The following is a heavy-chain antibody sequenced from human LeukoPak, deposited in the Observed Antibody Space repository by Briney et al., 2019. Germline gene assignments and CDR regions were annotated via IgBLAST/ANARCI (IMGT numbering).Heavy chain of an antibody. CDR2: IYYSGST. CDR1: GGSISSYY. V-gene: IGHV4-59*01. CDR3: ARSPNCGGDCYAFDY. D-gene: IGHD2-21*02. J-gene: IGHJ4*02. Sequence: SETLSLTCTVSGGSISSYYWSWIRQPPGKGLEWIGYIYYSGSTNYNPSLKSRVTISVDTSKNQFSLKLSSVTAADTAVCYCARSPNCGGDCYAFDYWGQGTLVTVSS.